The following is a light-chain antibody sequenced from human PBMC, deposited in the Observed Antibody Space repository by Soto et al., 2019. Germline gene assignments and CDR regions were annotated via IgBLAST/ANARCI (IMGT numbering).Light chain of an antibody. J-gene: IGLJ1*01. Sequence: QSVLTQPPSASGTPGQRVTISCSGSSSNIGSNTVNWYQQHPGTAPKVFIYSTERRPSGVHDRFSGSRSGTSASLAISGPRSEDEAENYCASGEYSLNGFCVFGTGTTLTVL. CDR3: ASGEYSLNGFCV. CDR1: SSNIGSNT. V-gene: IGLV1-44*01. CDR2: STE.